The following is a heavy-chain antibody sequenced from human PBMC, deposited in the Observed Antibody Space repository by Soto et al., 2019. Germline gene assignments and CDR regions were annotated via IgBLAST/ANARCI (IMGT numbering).Heavy chain of an antibody. CDR2: ISYDGSDR. V-gene: IGHV3-30-3*01. CDR3: ARGGPYFDY. Sequence: QVQLVESGGGVVQPGKSLRLSCAASGFRFRNYAMHWVRQAPGKGLDWVTLISYDGSDRFYADSVKGRFTISRDNTKNTVYLQMNSLRLEDTAVYHCARGGPYFDYWGQGTLVTVSS. J-gene: IGHJ4*02. CDR1: GFRFRNYA. D-gene: IGHD1-26*01.